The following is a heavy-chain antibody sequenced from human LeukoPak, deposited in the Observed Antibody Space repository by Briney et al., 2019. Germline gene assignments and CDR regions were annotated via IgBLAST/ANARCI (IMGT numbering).Heavy chain of an antibody. CDR3: ARGDYYDSSGYLSLDY. Sequence: ASVKVSCKASGYTFTSYYMHWVRQAPGQGLEWMGIINPSGGSTSYAQKFQGRVTMTGDTSTSTVYMELSSLRSEDTAVYYCARGDYYDSSGYLSLDYWGQGTLVTVSS. D-gene: IGHD3-22*01. J-gene: IGHJ4*02. CDR2: INPSGGST. CDR1: GYTFTSYY. V-gene: IGHV1-46*01.